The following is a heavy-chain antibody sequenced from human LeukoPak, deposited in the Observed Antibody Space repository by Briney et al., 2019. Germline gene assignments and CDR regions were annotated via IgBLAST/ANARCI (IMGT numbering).Heavy chain of an antibody. J-gene: IGHJ3*01. CDR3: ARSSYSSSSSV. CDR1: GFTFSSYG. CDR2: ISYDGSNK. V-gene: IGHV3-30*03. Sequence: GGSLRLSCAASGFTFSSYGMHWVRQAPGKGLEWVAVISYDGSNKYYADSVKGRFTISRDNAKNSLYLQINSLRAEVTAVYYCARSSYSSSSSVWGQGTMVTVSS. D-gene: IGHD6-6*01.